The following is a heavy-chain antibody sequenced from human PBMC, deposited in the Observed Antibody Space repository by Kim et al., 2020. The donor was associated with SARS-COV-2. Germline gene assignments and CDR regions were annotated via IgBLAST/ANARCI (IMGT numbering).Heavy chain of an antibody. CDR3: ARGRVGYSSIWADYFDF. J-gene: IGHJ4*01. CDR2: ISVGDIA. D-gene: IGHD6-13*01. Sequence: GGSLRLSCAASGFTFTNYAMGWVRQAPGKGLDWVSFISVGDIAYYADSVKGRFSISRDNSKNTVYLQMNRLSADDTAIYYCARGRVGYSSIWADYFDFWG. CDR1: GFTFTNYA. V-gene: IGHV3-23*01.